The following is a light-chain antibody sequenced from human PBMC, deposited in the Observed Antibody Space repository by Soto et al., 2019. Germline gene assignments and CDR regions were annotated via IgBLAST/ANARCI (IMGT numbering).Light chain of an antibody. V-gene: IGKV3-20*01. CDR2: GAS. CDR1: QSVTMSY. J-gene: IGKJ2*01. Sequence: EMVLTQSPDTLSLSPGETATLSCRASQSVTMSYLAWYQQRPGQAPMLLIYGASSRAAGIPDRFSGSGSGTDFTLTITRLEPEDFAVYFCQQYGSSRTFGQGTKLEIK. CDR3: QQYGSSRT.